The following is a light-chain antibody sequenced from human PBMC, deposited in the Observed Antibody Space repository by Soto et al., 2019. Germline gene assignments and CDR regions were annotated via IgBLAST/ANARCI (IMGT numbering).Light chain of an antibody. J-gene: IGKJ4*01. Sequence: ETVMTQSPATLSLSPGERATLSCRASQSVSTKLVWYQQKPGQAPSFLIYGASTRATGIPARFRGSGSGTEFTLTIDSLQSEDFAVYHCQQYNDWPPAFGGGTKVEIK. V-gene: IGKV3-15*01. CDR1: QSVSTK. CDR2: GAS. CDR3: QQYNDWPPA.